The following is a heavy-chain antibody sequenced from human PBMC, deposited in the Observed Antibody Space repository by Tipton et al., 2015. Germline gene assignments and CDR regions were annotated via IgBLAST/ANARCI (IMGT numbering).Heavy chain of an antibody. V-gene: IGHV4-59*11. J-gene: IGHJ6*02. D-gene: IGHD5-24*01. Sequence: LVQPSETLSLTCAVSGYFISSGHFWGWVRQTPGKGLEWIGYISYTDGAHYNPALKSRVTISVDTSKNQFSLTLNSVAAADTAVYYCARDLEHGMDVWGHGTTVTVSS. CDR1: GYFISSGHF. CDR2: ISYTDGA. CDR3: ARDLEHGMDV.